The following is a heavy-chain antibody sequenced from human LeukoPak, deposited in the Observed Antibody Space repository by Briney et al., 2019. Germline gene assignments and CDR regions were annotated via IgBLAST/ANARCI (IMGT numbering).Heavy chain of an antibody. D-gene: IGHD2-2*03. CDR3: AGGYCSSTSCPKDAFDI. J-gene: IGHJ3*02. CDR1: GFTFSSYS. Sequence: GGSLRLSCAASGFTFSSYSMNWVRQAPGKGLEWVSSISSSSSYIYYADSVKGRFTISRDNAKDSLYLQMNSLRAEDTAVYYCAGGYCSSTSCPKDAFDIWGQGTMVTVSS. V-gene: IGHV3-21*01. CDR2: ISSSSSYI.